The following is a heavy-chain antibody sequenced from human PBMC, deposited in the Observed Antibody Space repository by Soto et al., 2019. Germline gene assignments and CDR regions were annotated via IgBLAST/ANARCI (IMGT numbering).Heavy chain of an antibody. J-gene: IGHJ4*02. CDR2: IYYTGST. CDR1: GGSISRSNYY. Sequence: PSETLSLTCTVSGGSISRSNYYWGWVRQTPGKGLEWIANIYYTGSTYYNPSLKSRVTISVDTSTNQFSLDLSSVTAADTAVYYCARRYCSSTRCYTFDYWGQGTLVTVSS. CDR3: ARRYCSSTRCYTFDY. D-gene: IGHD2-2*02. V-gene: IGHV4-39*01.